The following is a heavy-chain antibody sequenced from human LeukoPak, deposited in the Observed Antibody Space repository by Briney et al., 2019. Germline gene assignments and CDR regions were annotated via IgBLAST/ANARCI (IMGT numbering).Heavy chain of an antibody. D-gene: IGHD3-10*01. V-gene: IGHV3-48*04. CDR2: ISSSDSTI. CDR1: GFTFSSYW. Sequence: GGSLRLSCAASGFTFSSYWMSWVRQAPGKGLEWVSYISSSDSTIYYADSVKGRFTISRDNAKNSLYLQMNSLRAEDTAVYYCARDLDKRRSGSYHYWGQGTLVTVSS. J-gene: IGHJ4*02. CDR3: ARDLDKRRSGSYHY.